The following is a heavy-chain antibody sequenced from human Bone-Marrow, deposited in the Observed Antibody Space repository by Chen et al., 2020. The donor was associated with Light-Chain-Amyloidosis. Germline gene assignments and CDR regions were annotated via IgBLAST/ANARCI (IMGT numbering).Heavy chain of an antibody. V-gene: IGHV3-23*01. Sequence: GFAFSSYAMSWVRQAPGKGLEWVSTISGSGGSRYYGDSVKGRLTISRDNSKNALFLQMNSLRAEDTAVYYCAKDIAYDDILPGYPADAFDIWGQVTMVTVSS. CDR2: ISGSGGSR. CDR1: GFAFSSYA. J-gene: IGHJ3*02. D-gene: IGHD3-9*01. CDR3: AKDIAYDDILPGYPADAFDI.